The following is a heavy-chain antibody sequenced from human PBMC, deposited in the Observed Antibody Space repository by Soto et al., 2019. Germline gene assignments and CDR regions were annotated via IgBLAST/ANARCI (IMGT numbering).Heavy chain of an antibody. V-gene: IGHV1-3*01. D-gene: IGHD3-3*01. CDR2: INAGNGNT. CDR1: GYTFTSYG. J-gene: IGHJ5*02. CDR3: ASEYYDSPNWFDP. Sequence: ASVKVSCKASGYTFTSYGISWVRQAPGQGLEWMGWINAGNGNTKYSQKFQGRVTITRDTSASTAYMELSSLRSEDTAVYYCASEYYDSPNWFDPWGQGTLVTVSS.